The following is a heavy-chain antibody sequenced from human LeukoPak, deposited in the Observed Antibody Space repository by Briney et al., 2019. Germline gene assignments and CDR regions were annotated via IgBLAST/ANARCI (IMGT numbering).Heavy chain of an antibody. V-gene: IGHV4-30-2*01. CDR3: ARDSSGYYWYFDL. CDR2: IYHSGSP. D-gene: IGHD3-22*01. CDR1: GGSISSGGYS. Sequence: SQTLSLTCAVSGGSISSGGYSWSWIRQPPGKGLEWIGYIYHSGSPYYNPSLKSRVTISVDRSKNQFSLKLRSVTAADTAVYYCARDSSGYYWYFDLWGRGTLVTVSS. J-gene: IGHJ2*01.